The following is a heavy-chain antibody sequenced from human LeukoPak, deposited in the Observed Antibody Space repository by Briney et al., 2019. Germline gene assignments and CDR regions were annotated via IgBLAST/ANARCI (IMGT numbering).Heavy chain of an antibody. J-gene: IGHJ5*02. CDR1: GFTFSSYA. V-gene: IGHV3-23*01. CDR2: ISVSGGDT. Sequence: GGSLRLSCAASGFTFSSYAMSWVRQSPGKGLGWVSAISVSGGDTYYADSVRRRLTISRDNSRNTLYLQMNSLRVEDTALYYCANFERTVAGPYNWFDTWGQGTLVIVSS. D-gene: IGHD6-19*01. CDR3: ANFERTVAGPYNWFDT.